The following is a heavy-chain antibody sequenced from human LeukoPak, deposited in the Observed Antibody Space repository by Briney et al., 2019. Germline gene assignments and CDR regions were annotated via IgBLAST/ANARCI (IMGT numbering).Heavy chain of an antibody. D-gene: IGHD3-3*01. CDR3: AKVFWSGYDTPHFDY. Sequence: SETLSLTCTVSGVSITSSNYYWGWIRQPPGKGLEWIGTIYYSGNTYYSSSLKIRVTISLDASKNQFSLRLSSVTAADTAVYYCAKVFWSGYDTPHFDYWGQGMLVTVSS. CDR1: GVSITSSNYY. V-gene: IGHV4-39*07. J-gene: IGHJ4*02. CDR2: IYYSGNT.